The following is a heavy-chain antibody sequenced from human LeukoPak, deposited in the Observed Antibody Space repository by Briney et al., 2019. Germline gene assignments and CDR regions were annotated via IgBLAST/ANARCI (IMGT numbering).Heavy chain of an antibody. CDR3: ASYYDSTGTFDY. J-gene: IGHJ4*02. Sequence: SETLSLTCGVSGGSITNTNYCTWVRQPPGKGLEWIGEVNLQGSTNYNPSLMGRVAISVDTSENHISLQLTSVTAADTAVYYCASYYDSTGTFDYWGQGTLVTVSS. CDR1: GGSITNTNY. D-gene: IGHD3-22*01. V-gene: IGHV4-4*02. CDR2: VNLQGST.